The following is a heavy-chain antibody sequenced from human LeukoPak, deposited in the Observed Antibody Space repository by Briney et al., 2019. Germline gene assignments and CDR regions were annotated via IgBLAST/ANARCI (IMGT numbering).Heavy chain of an antibody. V-gene: IGHV4-30-4*08. D-gene: IGHD3-22*01. CDR2: IYYSGST. CDR1: GGSISSGDYY. J-gene: IGHJ4*02. CDR3: ARVADDSSGYWDY. Sequence: SQTLSLTCTVSGGSISSGDYYWSWIRQPPGKGLEWIGYIYYSGSTYYNPSLKSRVTISVDTSKNQFSLKLSSVTAADTAVYYCARVADDSSGYWDYWGQGTLVTVSS.